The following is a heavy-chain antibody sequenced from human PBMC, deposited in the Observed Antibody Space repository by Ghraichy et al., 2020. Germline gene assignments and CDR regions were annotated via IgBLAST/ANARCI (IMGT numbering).Heavy chain of an antibody. V-gene: IGHV3-7*03. D-gene: IGHD3-9*01. J-gene: IGHJ4*02. Sequence: GSLSLSCVASGFTFPNFRMNWVRQAPGKGLEWVANIKKDGSERSYVDSVKGRFTISRDNAKNSLSLQMNSLRAEDTAIYYCVRGDWFDYWGQGTLVTVSS. CDR2: IKKDGSER. CDR1: GFTFPNFR. CDR3: VRGDWFDY.